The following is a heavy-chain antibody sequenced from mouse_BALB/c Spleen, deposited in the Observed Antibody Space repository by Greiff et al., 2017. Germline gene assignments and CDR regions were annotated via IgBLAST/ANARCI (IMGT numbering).Heavy chain of an antibody. CDR3: ARSVNYYGSSYASMDY. V-gene: IGHV5-17*02. CDR1: GFTFSSFG. Sequence: EVMLVESGGGLVQPGGSRKLSCAASGFTFSSFGMHWVRQAPEKGLEWVAYISSGSSTIYYADTVKGRFTISRDNPKNTLFLQMTSLRSEDTAMYYCARSVNYYGSSYASMDYWGQGTSVTVSS. J-gene: IGHJ4*01. CDR2: ISSGSSTI. D-gene: IGHD1-1*01.